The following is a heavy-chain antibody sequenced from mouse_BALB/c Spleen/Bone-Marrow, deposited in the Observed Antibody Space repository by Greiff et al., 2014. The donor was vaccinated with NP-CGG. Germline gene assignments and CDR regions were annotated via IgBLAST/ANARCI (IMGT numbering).Heavy chain of an antibody. CDR3: ARQESIYDGYYGGFAY. D-gene: IGHD2-3*01. Sequence: VKVVESGGGLVKPGGALNLSCAASGFTFNNYAMSWVRQTPERRLEWVATISSGGGYIYYPDSVKGQFTISRDNAKNTLYLQMSSRRSEDTAMYYCARQESIYDGYYGGFAYWGQGTLVTVSA. CDR1: GFTFNNYA. CDR2: ISSGGGYI. J-gene: IGHJ3*01. V-gene: IGHV5-9-3*01.